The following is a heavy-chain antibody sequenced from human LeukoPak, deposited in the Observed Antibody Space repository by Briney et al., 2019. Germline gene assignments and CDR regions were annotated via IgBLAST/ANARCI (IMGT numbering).Heavy chain of an antibody. D-gene: IGHD3-10*01. J-gene: IGHJ4*02. V-gene: IGHV4-34*01. CDR3: ARGLWFGDENPPYFDY. CDR2: INSGGST. CDR1: SGSFSGYY. Sequence: SETLSLTCDVNSGSFSGYYWTWIHQPPGMGLEWIGEINSGGSTNYNPSLKTRVTISIDTSKNQFSLNLNSVTAADTAVYYCARGLWFGDENPPYFDYWGQGTLVTVSS.